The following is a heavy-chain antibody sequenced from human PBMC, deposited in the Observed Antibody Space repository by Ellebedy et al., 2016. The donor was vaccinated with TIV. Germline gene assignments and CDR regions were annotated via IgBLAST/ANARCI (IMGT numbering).Heavy chain of an antibody. V-gene: IGHV3-7*01. CDR1: GFSFRNYW. D-gene: IGHD3-10*01. J-gene: IGHJ3*01. Sequence: GESLKISCGASGFSFRNYWMTWVRQAPGKGLEWVANINQDGSEKYYVDSVRGRFTISRDNAKNSLFLQMNSLRAEDTAVYYCATDGSYGDYRSPAHAFVFWGKGTMVTVSS. CDR3: ATDGSYGDYRSPAHAFVF. CDR2: INQDGSEK.